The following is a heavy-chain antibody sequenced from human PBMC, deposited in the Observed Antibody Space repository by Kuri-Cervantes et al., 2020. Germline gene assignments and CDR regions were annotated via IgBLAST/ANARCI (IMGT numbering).Heavy chain of an antibody. CDR3: ARDGRGQQYYYGMDV. V-gene: IGHV3-21*01. J-gene: IGHJ6*02. CDR2: ISSTSSYI. CDR1: GFTFSSYW. Sequence: GGSLRLSCAASGFTFSSYWMSWVRQAPGKGLEWVSSISSTSSYIYYADSVKGRFTISRDNAKNSLYLQMNSLRAEDTAVYYCARDGRGQQYYYGMDVWGQGTTVTVSS. D-gene: IGHD6-13*01.